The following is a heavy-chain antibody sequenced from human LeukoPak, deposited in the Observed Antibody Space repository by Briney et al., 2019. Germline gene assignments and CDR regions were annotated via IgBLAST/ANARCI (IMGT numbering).Heavy chain of an antibody. Sequence: GGSLRLSCAASGFTVSSNYMSWVRQAPGKGLEWVSLIYSDGGTYYADSVKGRFTISRDISKNTLYLQVNSLTAEDTAVYYCARDQGYGSSWYPVYYYYGMDVWGQGTTVTVSS. J-gene: IGHJ6*02. CDR3: ARDQGYGSSWYPVYYYYGMDV. CDR1: GFTVSSNY. V-gene: IGHV3-53*01. D-gene: IGHD6-13*01. CDR2: IYSDGGT.